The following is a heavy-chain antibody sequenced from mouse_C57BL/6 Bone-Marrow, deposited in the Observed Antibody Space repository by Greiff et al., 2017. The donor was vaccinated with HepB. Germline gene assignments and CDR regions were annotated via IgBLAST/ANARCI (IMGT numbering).Heavy chain of an antibody. CDR2: IRNKANGYTT. V-gene: IGHV7-3*01. CDR3: ARKNWLDY. Sequence: EVKLMESGGGLVQPGGSLSLSCAASGFTFTDYYMSWVRQPPGKALEWLGFIRNKANGYTTEYSASVKGRFTISRDNSQSILYLQMNALRAEDSATYYCARKNWLDYWGQGTTLTVSS. CDR1: GFTFTDYY. J-gene: IGHJ2*01. D-gene: IGHD4-1*01.